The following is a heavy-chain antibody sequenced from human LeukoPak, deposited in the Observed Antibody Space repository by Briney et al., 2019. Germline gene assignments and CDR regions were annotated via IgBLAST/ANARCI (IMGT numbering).Heavy chain of an antibody. CDR1: GGTFSSYA. Sequence: SVKVSCKASGGTFSSYAISWVRQAPGQGLEWMGRIIPIFGIANYAQKFQGRVTITADKSTSTAYMALSSLRSEDTAVYYCARRRGGRGSSSFWFDPWGQGSLVTVSS. CDR3: ARRRGGRGSSSFWFDP. V-gene: IGHV1-69*04. D-gene: IGHD6-6*01. J-gene: IGHJ5*02. CDR2: IIPIFGIA.